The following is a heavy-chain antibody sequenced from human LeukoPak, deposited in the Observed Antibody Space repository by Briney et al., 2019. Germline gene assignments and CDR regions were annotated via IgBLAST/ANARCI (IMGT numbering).Heavy chain of an antibody. CDR2: IKDDGSAK. CDR1: GFTFSSSW. CDR3: VRDWGYDSSGYWQKYFDT. J-gene: IGHJ4*02. D-gene: IGHD3-22*01. Sequence: PGGSLRLSCAASGFTFSSSWMSWLRQAPGKGLEWVADIKDDGSAKYYVDSVKGRFSISRDNAKNTVYLQMNSLRAEDTAVYYCVRDWGYDSSGYWQKYFDTWGQGTLVTVSS. V-gene: IGHV3-7*01.